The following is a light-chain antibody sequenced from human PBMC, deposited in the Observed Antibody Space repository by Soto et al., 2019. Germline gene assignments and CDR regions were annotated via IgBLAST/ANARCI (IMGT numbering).Light chain of an antibody. CDR2: RNY. J-gene: IGLJ1*01. Sequence: QSVLTQPPSASGTPGQRVTISCSGSSSNIGSKTVHWYQQLPGTAPKLLIYRNYQRPSGVPDRFSGSKSGTSASLAISGLQSEDEADYYCSAWDASLNGDVFGTGTKLTVL. CDR3: SAWDASLNGDV. CDR1: SSNIGSKT. V-gene: IGLV1-44*01.